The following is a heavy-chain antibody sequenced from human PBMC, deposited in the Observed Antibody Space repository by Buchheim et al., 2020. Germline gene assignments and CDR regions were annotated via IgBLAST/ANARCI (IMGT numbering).Heavy chain of an antibody. CDR1: GGSISSYY. CDR3: ARSSERDCGGDCYLGY. CDR2: IYYSGST. D-gene: IGHD2-21*02. V-gene: IGHV4-59*08. Sequence: QVQLQESGPGLVKPSETLSLTCTVSGGSISSYYWSWIRQPPGKGLEWIGYIYYSGSTNYNPSLKSRVTISVDTSKNQFSLKLSSVTAADTAVYYCARSSERDCGGDCYLGYWGQGTL. J-gene: IGHJ4*02.